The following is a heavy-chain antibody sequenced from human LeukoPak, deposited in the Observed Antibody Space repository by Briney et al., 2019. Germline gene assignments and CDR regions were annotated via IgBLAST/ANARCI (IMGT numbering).Heavy chain of an antibody. J-gene: IGHJ5*02. V-gene: IGHV4-34*01. CDR3: ARAPYYDFWSGYSWFDP. CDR2: INHSGST. Sequence: PSETLSLTCAVYGGSFSGYYWSWIRQPPGKGLEWIGEINHSGSTNYNPSLKSRVTLSVDTSKNQFSLKLSSVTAADTAVYYCARAPYYDFWSGYSWFDPWGQGTLVTVSS. D-gene: IGHD3-3*01. CDR1: GGSFSGYY.